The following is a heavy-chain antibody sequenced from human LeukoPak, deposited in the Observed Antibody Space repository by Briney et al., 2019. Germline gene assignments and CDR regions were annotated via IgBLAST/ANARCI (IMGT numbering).Heavy chain of an antibody. J-gene: IGHJ4*02. CDR2: IWYDGSNK. Sequence: GGSLRLSCAASGFTFSSYGMHWVRQAPGKGLEWVAVIWYDGSNKYYADSVKGRFTISRDNSKNTLYLQMNSLRAEDTAVYYCARHGRDEGQNPLIITIWGQGTLVTVSS. V-gene: IGHV3-33*01. CDR3: ARHGRDEGQNPLIITI. D-gene: IGHD3-3*01. CDR1: GFTFSSYG.